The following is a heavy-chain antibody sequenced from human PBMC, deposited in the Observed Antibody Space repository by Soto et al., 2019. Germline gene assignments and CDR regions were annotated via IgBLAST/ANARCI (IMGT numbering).Heavy chain of an antibody. CDR2: ISGSGGVK. V-gene: IGHV3-23*01. D-gene: IGHD3-10*01. CDR1: GFTFNIYA. CDR3: AKDRGPRPDAFDI. Sequence: GGSLRLSCAASGFTFNIYAMNWVRQAPGRGLEWVSGISGSGGVKYYGDSVKGRFAISRANSKNTLYLQMNSLRAEDTAIYYCAKDRGPRPDAFDIWGQGTLVTVSS. J-gene: IGHJ3*02.